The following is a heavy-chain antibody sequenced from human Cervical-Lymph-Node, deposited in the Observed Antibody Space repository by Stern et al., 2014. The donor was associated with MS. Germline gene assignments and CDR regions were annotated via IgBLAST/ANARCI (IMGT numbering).Heavy chain of an antibody. Sequence: VQLVESGVEVKKPGSSVKVSCKASGGTFTSYAISWVRQAPGQGLARMGGIIPIFGPPNYAKKFQGRVTITADESTSTAYMELSSLRSEDTAVYYCARVVTGTTKDYYGMDVWGQGTTVTVSS. D-gene: IGHD1-7*01. J-gene: IGHJ6*02. V-gene: IGHV1-69*01. CDR2: IIPIFGPP. CDR3: ARVVTGTTKDYYGMDV. CDR1: GGTFTSYA.